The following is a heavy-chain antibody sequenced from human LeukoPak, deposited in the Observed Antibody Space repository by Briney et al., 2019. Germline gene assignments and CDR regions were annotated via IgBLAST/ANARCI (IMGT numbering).Heavy chain of an antibody. CDR3: ARGLGEGYPDY. CDR1: GGSFSGFY. CDR2: IKHGGFT. D-gene: IGHD5-24*01. Sequence: SETLSLTCAVYGGSFSGFYWTWMRQPPGQELEWMGEIKHGGFTSYHPSLKSRVTMSEDTSNNQFSLKLTSMTAADTAVYYCARGLGEGYPDYWGPGTLVTVSS. J-gene: IGHJ4*02. V-gene: IGHV4-34*01.